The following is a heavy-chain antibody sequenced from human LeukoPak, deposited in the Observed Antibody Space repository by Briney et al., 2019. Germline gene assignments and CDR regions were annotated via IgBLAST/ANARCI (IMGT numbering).Heavy chain of an antibody. CDR2: INPNSGGT. Sequence: ASLKVSCKASGYTFTDSYIHWVRQAPGQGLEWMGWINPNSGGTNLAQKFQGRVTMTGNTSISTAYMELSRLTSDDTAVYFCAIDTYGYHFDYWGLGALVTVSS. J-gene: IGHJ4*02. CDR3: AIDTYGYHFDY. CDR1: GYTFTDSY. D-gene: IGHD5-18*01. V-gene: IGHV1-2*02.